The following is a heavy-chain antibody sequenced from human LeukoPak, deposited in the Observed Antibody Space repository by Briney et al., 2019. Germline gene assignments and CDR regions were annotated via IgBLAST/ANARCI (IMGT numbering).Heavy chain of an antibody. V-gene: IGHV1-2*02. Sequence: ASVKVSCKASGYTFTGYYMHWVRQAPGQGLEWMGWINPNSGGTNYAQKFQGRVTMTRDTSISTAYMELNRLRSDDTAVYYCARDIHPHGIVGAVSYWGQGTLVTVSS. CDR3: ARDIHPHGIVGAVSY. D-gene: IGHD1-26*01. CDR2: INPNSGGT. J-gene: IGHJ4*02. CDR1: GYTFTGYY.